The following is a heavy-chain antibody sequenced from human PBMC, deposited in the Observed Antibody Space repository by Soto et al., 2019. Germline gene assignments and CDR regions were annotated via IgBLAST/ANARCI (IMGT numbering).Heavy chain of an antibody. J-gene: IGHJ5*02. D-gene: IGHD1-7*01. CDR1: GGSFSGYY. CDR3: ARGFAKRYNWNYVHTLTPPHRFDP. Sequence: PSETLSLTCAVYGGSFSGYYWSWIRQPPGKGLEWIGEINHSGSTNYNPSLKSRVTISVDTSKNQFSLKLSSVTAADTAVYYCARGFAKRYNWNYVHTLTPPHRFDPWGQGTLVTVSS. CDR2: INHSGST. V-gene: IGHV4-34*01.